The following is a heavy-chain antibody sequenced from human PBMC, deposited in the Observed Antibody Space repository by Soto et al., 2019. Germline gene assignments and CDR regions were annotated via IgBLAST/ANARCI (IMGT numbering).Heavy chain of an antibody. V-gene: IGHV4-59*01. CDR2: IYYSGST. CDR3: ARDVYKDDGRGYYDY. CDR1: GGSISSYY. J-gene: IGHJ4*02. Sequence: PSETLSLTFTVSGGSISSYYWSWIRQPPGKGLEWIGYIYYSGSTNYTPSLKPRITISVDTSTNQLSLNLCSLTASDTAAHYCARDVYKDDGRGYYDYWGQGTTVTVSS. D-gene: IGHD3-22*01.